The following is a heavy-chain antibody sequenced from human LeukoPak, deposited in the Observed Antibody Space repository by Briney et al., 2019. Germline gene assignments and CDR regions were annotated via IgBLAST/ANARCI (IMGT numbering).Heavy chain of an antibody. D-gene: IGHD3-10*01. V-gene: IGHV4-30-2*01. J-gene: IGHJ4*02. CDR2: FYHSGNT. CDR1: GGSISSAGYA. Sequence: SETLSLTCAVSGGSISSAGYAWSWIRQPPGKGREWIGYFYHSGNTYYNPSLKSRVTISTDRSKNQLSLKLSSVTAADTAVYYCTRAINYNFDYWGQGTLVTVSS. CDR3: TRAINYNFDY.